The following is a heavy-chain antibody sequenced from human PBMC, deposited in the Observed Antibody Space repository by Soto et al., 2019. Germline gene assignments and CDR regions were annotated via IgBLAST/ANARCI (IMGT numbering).Heavy chain of an antibody. J-gene: IGHJ6*02. V-gene: IGHV3-23*01. CDR3: AKAHAIYYYYGMDV. Sequence: EVQLLESGGGLVQPGGSLRLSCAASGFTFSRYAMSWVRQAPGKGLEWVSSISASGIDTYYADSVKGRFTISRNKXTNTLYLQMNSLRAEDTAVYYCAKAHAIYYYYGMDVWGQGTTVTVSS. CDR1: GFTFSRYA. CDR2: ISASGIDT. D-gene: IGHD2-2*01.